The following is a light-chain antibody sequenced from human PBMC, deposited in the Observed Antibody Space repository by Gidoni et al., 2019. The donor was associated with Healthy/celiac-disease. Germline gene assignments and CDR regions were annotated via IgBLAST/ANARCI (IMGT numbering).Light chain of an antibody. CDR3: LQHNSYRWT. V-gene: IGKV1-17*01. CDR1: QGIRND. J-gene: IGKJ1*01. Sequence: DIQMTQSPSSLSASVGDRVTITCRASQGIRNDLGWYQQKPARFSGSGSGTEFTLTISSLQPEDFATYYCLQHNSYRWTFGQGTKVEIK.